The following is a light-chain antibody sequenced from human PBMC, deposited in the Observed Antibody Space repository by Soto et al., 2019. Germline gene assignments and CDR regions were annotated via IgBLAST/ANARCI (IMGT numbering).Light chain of an antibody. V-gene: IGLV2-14*03. CDR2: DVS. Sequence: QSVLTQPASVSGSPAQSITISCTGTSSDVGGYNHVSWYQQHPGKAPKLMIYDVSNRPSGVSNRFFGSKSDNTASLTISGLQAEDEADYYCTSYASSSTYVFGTGTKVTVL. CDR1: SSDVGGYNH. CDR3: TSYASSSTYV. J-gene: IGLJ1*01.